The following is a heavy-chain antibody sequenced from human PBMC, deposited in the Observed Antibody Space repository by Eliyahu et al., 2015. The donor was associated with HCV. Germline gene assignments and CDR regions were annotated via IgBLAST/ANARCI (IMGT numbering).Heavy chain of an antibody. D-gene: IGHD2-15*01. CDR3: ARDLSGGADY. CDR1: EFTFXXXW. J-gene: IGHJ4*02. V-gene: IGHV3-74*01. CDR2: INENGRTT. Sequence: VQLVESGXGLAQPGGSLRLSCVASEFTFXXXWMHWVRQVPGKGLVWVSRINENGRTTTYADSVKGRFTISRDNAENTLYLQMNSLTIEDTAVYYCARDLSGGADYWGQGTLVTVSS.